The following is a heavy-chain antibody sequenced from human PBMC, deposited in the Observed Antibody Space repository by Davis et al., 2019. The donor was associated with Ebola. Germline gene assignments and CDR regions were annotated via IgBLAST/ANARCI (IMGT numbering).Heavy chain of an antibody. CDR2: IYYSGST. Sequence: SETLSLTCTVSGGSISSYYWSWIRQPPGKGLEWIGYIYYSGSTNYNPSLKSRVTTSVDKSKNQFSLKLSSVTAADTAVYYCARESGSYTNFDYWGQGTLVTVSS. J-gene: IGHJ4*02. D-gene: IGHD1-26*01. CDR1: GGSISSYY. V-gene: IGHV4-59*12. CDR3: ARESGSYTNFDY.